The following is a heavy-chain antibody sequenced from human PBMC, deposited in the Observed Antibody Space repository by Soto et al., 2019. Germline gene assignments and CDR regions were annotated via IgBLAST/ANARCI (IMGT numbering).Heavy chain of an antibody. CDR1: GFTFSSYS. D-gene: IGHD3-10*01. CDR3: ARGTPAGGVLWFGELSSTYYYYGMDV. J-gene: IGHJ6*02. V-gene: IGHV3-21*01. CDR2: ISSSSSYI. Sequence: PGGSLRLSCAASGFTFSSYSMNWVRQAPGKGLEWVSSISSSSSYIYYADSVMGRFTISRDNAKNSLYLQMNSLRAEDTAVYYCARGTPAGGVLWFGELSSTYYYYGMDVWGQGTTVTVSS.